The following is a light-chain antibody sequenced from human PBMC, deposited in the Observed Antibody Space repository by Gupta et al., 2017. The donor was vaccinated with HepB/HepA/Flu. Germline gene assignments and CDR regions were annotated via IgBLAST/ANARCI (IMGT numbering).Light chain of an antibody. CDR3: RQALQTPFT. CDR1: QSLLHSNGYNY. V-gene: IGKV2-28*01. Sequence: DIVMTQSPLSLPVTPGEPASISCRSSQSLLHSNGYNYLDWYLQKPGQSPLLLIYLGSNRASGVPDRFSGSGSGTDFTLKISRVEAEDVGIYYCRQALQTPFTFGHGTKVDIK. J-gene: IGKJ3*01. CDR2: LGS.